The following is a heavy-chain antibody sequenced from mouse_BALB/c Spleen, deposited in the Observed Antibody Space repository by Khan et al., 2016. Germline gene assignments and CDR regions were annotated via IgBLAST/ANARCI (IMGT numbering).Heavy chain of an antibody. CDR1: GYSITSDYA. CDR2: IGYSGST. D-gene: IGHD2-12*01. Sequence: EVELVESGPGLVKPSQSLSLTCTVTGYSITSDYAWNWIRQFPGNKLEWMGYIGYSGSTSYNPSLKSRISITRDTSKNQFFLHLNSVTTEDTATYYCIRWTRRGLDYWGQGTTLTVSS. J-gene: IGHJ2*01. CDR3: IRWTRRGLDY. V-gene: IGHV3-2*02.